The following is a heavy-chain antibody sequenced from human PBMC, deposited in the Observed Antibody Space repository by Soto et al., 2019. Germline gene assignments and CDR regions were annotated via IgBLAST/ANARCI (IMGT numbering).Heavy chain of an antibody. CDR1: GFTFSDHY. CDR3: ASAWFGELKYFDY. J-gene: IGHJ4*02. CDR2: IRNKANSYTT. Sequence: EVQLVESGGGLVQPGGSLRLSCAASGFTFSDHYMEWVRQAPGKGLEWVGRIRNKANSYTTEYGASVKGRFTISRDDSKKSLSLQMNSLKTEDTAVYYCASAWFGELKYFDYGGQGTLVTVAS. D-gene: IGHD3-10*01. V-gene: IGHV3-72*01.